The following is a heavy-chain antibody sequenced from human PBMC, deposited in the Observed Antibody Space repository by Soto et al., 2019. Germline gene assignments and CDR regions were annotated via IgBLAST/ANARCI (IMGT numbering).Heavy chain of an antibody. J-gene: IGHJ6*02. CDR1: GFTFSSYG. V-gene: IGHV3-30*18. D-gene: IGHD6-13*01. CDR2: ISYDGSNK. CDR3: AKERRGSSSRHYYYGMDV. Sequence: TGGSLRLSCAASGFTFSSYGMHWVRQAPGKGLEWVAVISYDGSNKYYADSVKGRFTISRDNSKNTLYLQMNSLRAEDTAVYYCAKERRGSSSRHYYYGMDVWGQGTTVTVSS.